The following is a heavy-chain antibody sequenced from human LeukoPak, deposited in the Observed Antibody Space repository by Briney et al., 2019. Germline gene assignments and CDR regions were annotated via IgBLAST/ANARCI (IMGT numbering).Heavy chain of an antibody. CDR1: GLTFSSYA. Sequence: GGSLRLSCAASGLTFSSYAMSWVRQAPGKGLEWVAVIWYDGSNKYYADSVKGRFTISRDNSKNTLYLQMNSLRAEDTAVYYCARESNPYDILTGYYIWGQGTLVTVSS. CDR3: ARESNPYDILTGYYI. J-gene: IGHJ4*02. CDR2: IWYDGSNK. V-gene: IGHV3-33*08. D-gene: IGHD3-9*01.